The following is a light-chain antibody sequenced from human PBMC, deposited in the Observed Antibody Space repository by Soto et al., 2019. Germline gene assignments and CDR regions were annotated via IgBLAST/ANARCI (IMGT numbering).Light chain of an antibody. J-gene: IGKJ1*01. CDR1: QSVNSNY. V-gene: IGKV3-20*01. Sequence: EIVLTQSPGTLSLSPGERATLSCRASQSVNSNYLAWYQQKPGQSPRVLMYGTSNRATGIPDRFSGSGSGTDFTLTISRLEHEDFAVYYGQQYDESFRTFGQGTKVEIK. CDR2: GTS. CDR3: QQYDESFRT.